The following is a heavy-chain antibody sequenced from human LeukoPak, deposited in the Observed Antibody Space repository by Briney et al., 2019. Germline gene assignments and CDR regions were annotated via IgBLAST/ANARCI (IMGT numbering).Heavy chain of an antibody. D-gene: IGHD4-17*01. J-gene: IGHJ4*02. V-gene: IGHV3-48*01. CDR2: ITASGTAM. CDR3: AKAARTTVTYSFDS. CDR1: GFTFSSYS. Sequence: PGGSLRLSCAASGFTFSSYSMNWVRQAPGKGLEWVSHITASGTAMFYADSVKGRFTISRDNAKNSLYLQMNSLRAEDTAMYYCAKAARTTVTYSFDSWGQGTLVTVSS.